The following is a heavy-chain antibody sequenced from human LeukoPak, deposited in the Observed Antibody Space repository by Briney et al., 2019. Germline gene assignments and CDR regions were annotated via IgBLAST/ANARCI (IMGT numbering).Heavy chain of an antibody. D-gene: IGHD1-26*01. Sequence: GESLKISCKGAGYSFSTYWIGWVRQMPGEGLEWVGTIYPGDSDTRYSPSFQGRVTFSADKSINTAYLQWSSLTASDTAIYYCARELATNVCGAFDIWGQGTMVTVSS. CDR2: IYPGDSDT. J-gene: IGHJ3*02. V-gene: IGHV5-51*01. CDR3: ARELATNVCGAFDI. CDR1: GYSFSTYW.